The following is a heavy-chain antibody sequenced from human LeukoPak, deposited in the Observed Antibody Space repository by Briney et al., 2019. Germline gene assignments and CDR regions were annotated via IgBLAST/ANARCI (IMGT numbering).Heavy chain of an antibody. CDR1: GNSISSSSYY. CDR3: ARVRAVAGTPPDY. Sequence: PSETLSLTCTVSGNSISSSSYYWVWIRQPPGKGLEWIATIYHSGSTYYNPSLKSRVTISVDTSKNQFSLKMRSVTAADTAVYYCARVRAVAGTPPDYWGQGTLVTVSS. V-gene: IGHV4-39*07. J-gene: IGHJ4*02. D-gene: IGHD6-19*01. CDR2: IYHSGST.